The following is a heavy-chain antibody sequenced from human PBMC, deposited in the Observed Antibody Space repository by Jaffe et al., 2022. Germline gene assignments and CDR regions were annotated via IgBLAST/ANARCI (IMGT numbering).Heavy chain of an antibody. CDR1: GYNFPSYD. CDR2: INAGNGNT. D-gene: IGHD2-2*01. V-gene: IGHV1-3*01. J-gene: IGHJ6*03. CDR3: ARLTVVIPSTMPGTPHYYMDV. Sequence: QVHLVQSGAEARKPGASVKVSCKASGYNFPSYDIHWVRQAPGQSLEWMGGINAGNGNTKYSQRFQGRVTITRDTSATTAYLELSSLRSDDTAVYFCARLTVVIPSTMPGTPHYYMDVWGKGTAVIVSS.